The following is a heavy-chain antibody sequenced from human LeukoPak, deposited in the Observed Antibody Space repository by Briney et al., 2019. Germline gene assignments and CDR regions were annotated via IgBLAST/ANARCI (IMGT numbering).Heavy chain of an antibody. J-gene: IGHJ4*02. CDR3: ASLKRIAVAGTRLDY. CDR1: GGSISSYY. CDR2: IYYSGST. Sequence: SETLSLTCTVSGGSISSYYWSWIRQPPGKGLEWIGYIYYSGSTNYNPSLKSRVTISVDTSKNQFSLKLSSVTAADTAVYYCASLKRIAVAGTRLDYWGQGTLVTVSS. D-gene: IGHD6-19*01. V-gene: IGHV4-59*08.